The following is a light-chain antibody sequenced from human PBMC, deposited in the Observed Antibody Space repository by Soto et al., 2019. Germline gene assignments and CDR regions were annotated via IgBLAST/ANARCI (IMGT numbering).Light chain of an antibody. CDR1: SSDVGGYNY. CDR2: DVS. CDR3: CSDEDRYTV. J-gene: IGLJ1*01. V-gene: IGLV2-11*01. Sequence: QSVLTQPGSVSGSPGQSVTISCTGSSSDVGGYNYVSWYQQHPGKAPKLMIYDVSKRPSGVPDRFSGSKSGNTASLTISGLLAEDEADYFCCSDEDRYTVFGTGTKVTVL.